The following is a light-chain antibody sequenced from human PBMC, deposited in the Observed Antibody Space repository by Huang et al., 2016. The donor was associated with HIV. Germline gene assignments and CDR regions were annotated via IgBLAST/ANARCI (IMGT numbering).Light chain of an antibody. CDR2: DAS. CDR1: ESISS. CDR3: HQRSNWPPFT. V-gene: IGKV3-11*01. Sequence: DIVLTQSPATLSLSPGERATISCRSSESISSLAWYQRKPGQTPRLLIYDASTRATGIPARCSGSGSGTDFTLTISSLEPEDLAVYYCHQRSNWPPFTFGPGTKVHIK. J-gene: IGKJ3*01.